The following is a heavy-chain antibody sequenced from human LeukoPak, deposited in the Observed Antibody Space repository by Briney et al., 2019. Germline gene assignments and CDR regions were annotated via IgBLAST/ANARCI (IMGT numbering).Heavy chain of an antibody. CDR1: GYTFTDYY. D-gene: IGHD1-26*01. CDR2: VDPEDGET. CDR3: ATGGGGELPYQPVY. V-gene: IGHV1-69-2*01. Sequence: ASVKVSCKVSGYTFTDYYMHWVQQAPGKGLEWMGLVDPEDGETIYEEKCQGRVTITADTSTDTAYTELSSLRSEDTAVYYCATGGGGELPYQPVYWGQGTLVTVSS. J-gene: IGHJ4*02.